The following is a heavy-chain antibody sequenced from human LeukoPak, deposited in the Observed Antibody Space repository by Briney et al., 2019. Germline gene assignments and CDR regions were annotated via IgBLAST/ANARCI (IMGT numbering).Heavy chain of an antibody. Sequence: PGGSLRLSCAASGFTFSSYNMNWVRQAPGKGLEWVAFIRYDGSNKYYADSVKGRFTISRDNSKNTLYLQMNSLRAEDTAVYYCAKDLSTFPDFWSGYKDVWGKGTTVTVSS. CDR3: AKDLSTFPDFWSGYKDV. D-gene: IGHD3-3*01. V-gene: IGHV3-30*02. CDR1: GFTFSSYN. J-gene: IGHJ6*04. CDR2: IRYDGSNK.